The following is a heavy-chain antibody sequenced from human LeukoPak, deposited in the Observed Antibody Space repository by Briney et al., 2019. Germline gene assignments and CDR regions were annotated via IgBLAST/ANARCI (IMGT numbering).Heavy chain of an antibody. J-gene: IGHJ4*02. CDR1: GFALSSYA. CDR2: TSSSDAGT. V-gene: IGHV3-23*01. Sequence: PGGSLRLSCAASGFALSSYAMSWVRQAPGKGLEWVSATSSSDAGTYHAESVRGRFTISRDNSKNTLYLQMNSLRAEDTAVYYCARGSVAGTLLIDYWGQGTLVTVSS. CDR3: ARGSVAGTLLIDY. D-gene: IGHD6-19*01.